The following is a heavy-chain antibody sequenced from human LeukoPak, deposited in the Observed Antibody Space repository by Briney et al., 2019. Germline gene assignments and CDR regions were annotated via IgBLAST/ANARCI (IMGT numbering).Heavy chain of an antibody. D-gene: IGHD3-16*02. Sequence: ASVKVSCKASGYTFTSYDINWVRQATGQGLEWMGWMNPNSGNTGYAQKFQGRVTITRNTSISTAYMELSSLRSEDTAVYYCARGLPGAITFGGVIVGNWFDPWGQGTLVTVSS. CDR2: MNPNSGNT. J-gene: IGHJ5*02. CDR3: ARGLPGAITFGGVIVGNWFDP. V-gene: IGHV1-8*03. CDR1: GYTFTSYD.